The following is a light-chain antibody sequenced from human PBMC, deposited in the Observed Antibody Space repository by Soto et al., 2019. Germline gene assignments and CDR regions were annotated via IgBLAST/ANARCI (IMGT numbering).Light chain of an antibody. Sequence: EIVLTQSPGNLSLSPGKRATLSCSDSQSISNSYLAWYQQRPGQAPSLLIYGASSREIGVPDRFSGSGSGTDFTLTISRLEPEDFAVYYCQQYGSSSWTFGQGTKVDIK. J-gene: IGKJ1*01. V-gene: IGKV3-20*01. CDR3: QQYGSSSWT. CDR2: GAS. CDR1: QSISNSY.